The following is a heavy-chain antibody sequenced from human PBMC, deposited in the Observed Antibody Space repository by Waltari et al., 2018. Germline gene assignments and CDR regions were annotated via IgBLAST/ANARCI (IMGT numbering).Heavy chain of an antibody. D-gene: IGHD5-12*01. V-gene: IGHV1-46*01. CDR2: INPSGGAT. Sequence: QVQQSGAEVKKPGASVSISCKSSGYTFTSYYMHCVRQAPGQGLEWMGYINPSGGATSYAQKFQGRLTMTRDTSTSTVYMELSSLRSEDTAVYYCARAWGGYNSKFFDYCGQGTLVTVSS. CDR1: GYTFTSYY. J-gene: IGHJ4*02. CDR3: ARAWGGYNSKFFDY.